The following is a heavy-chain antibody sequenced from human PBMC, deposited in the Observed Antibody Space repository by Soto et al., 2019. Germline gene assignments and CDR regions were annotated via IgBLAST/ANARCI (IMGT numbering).Heavy chain of an antibody. J-gene: IGHJ6*02. V-gene: IGHV1-69*13. CDR3: ARDASGYLGYYGMDV. D-gene: IGHD3-22*01. Sequence: SVKVSCKASGGTFSSYAISWVRQAPGQGLEWMGGITPIFGTANYAQKFQGRVTITADESTSTAYMELSSLRSEDTAVYYCARDASGYLGYYGMDVWGQGTTVTVSS. CDR2: ITPIFGTA. CDR1: GGTFSSYA.